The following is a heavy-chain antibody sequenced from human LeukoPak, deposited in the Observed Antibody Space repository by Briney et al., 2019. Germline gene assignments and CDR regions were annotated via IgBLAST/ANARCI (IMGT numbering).Heavy chain of an antibody. J-gene: IGHJ4*01. CDR3: ARWGLGDFANFDY. D-gene: IGHD3-16*01. V-gene: IGHV4-59*01. CDR2: IYYSGST. Sequence: SETLSLTCTASGCTISSYYWSWIRQPPGKGLEWIGYIYYSGSTNYNPSLKSRVTISVDTSKNQFSLKLSSVTAADTAVYYCARWGLGDFANFDYWGHGTLVTVAS. CDR1: GCTISSYY.